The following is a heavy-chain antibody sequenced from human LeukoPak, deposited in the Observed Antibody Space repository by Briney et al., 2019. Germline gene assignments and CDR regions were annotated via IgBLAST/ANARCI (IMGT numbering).Heavy chain of an antibody. V-gene: IGHV1-8*01. CDR1: GYTFTSYD. Sequence: ASVKVSCKASGYTFTSYDITWVRQATGQGLEWMGWMNPNSGNTGYAQKFQGRVTITRNTSISTAYMELSSLRSEDTAVYYCARGGRYCSSTSCSNWFDPWGQGTLVTVSS. J-gene: IGHJ5*02. CDR3: ARGGRYCSSTSCSNWFDP. D-gene: IGHD2-2*01. CDR2: MNPNSGNT.